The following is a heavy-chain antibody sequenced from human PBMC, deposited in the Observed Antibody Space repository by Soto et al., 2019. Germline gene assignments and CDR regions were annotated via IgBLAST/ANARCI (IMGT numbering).Heavy chain of an antibody. CDR2: ISYDGSNK. V-gene: IGHV3-30*18. J-gene: IGHJ4*02. CDR1: GFTFSSYG. Sequence: ESGGGVVQPGRSLRLSCAASGFTFSSYGMHWVRQAPGKGLEWVAVISYDGSNKYYADSVKGRFTISRDNSKNTLYLQMNSLRAEDTAVYYCAKDEGEIAAAGDYWGQGTLVTVSS. D-gene: IGHD6-13*01. CDR3: AKDEGEIAAAGDY.